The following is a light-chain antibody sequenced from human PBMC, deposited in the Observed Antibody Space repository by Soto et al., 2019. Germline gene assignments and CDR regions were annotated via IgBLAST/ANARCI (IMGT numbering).Light chain of an antibody. CDR1: QSVANNY. J-gene: IGKJ1*01. CDR2: GAS. Sequence: EIVLTQSPGTLSLSPGERTTLSCSASQSVANNYLAWYQQKPGQAPRLVIYGASSRATGIPDRFSGSGSGTDFTLTINRLEPEDFAVYYCQQYSESPLTFGQGTKVDIK. V-gene: IGKV3-20*01. CDR3: QQYSESPLT.